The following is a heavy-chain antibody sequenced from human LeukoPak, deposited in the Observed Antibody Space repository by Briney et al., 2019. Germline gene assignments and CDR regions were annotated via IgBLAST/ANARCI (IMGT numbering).Heavy chain of an antibody. CDR1: GGTFIIYA. CDR2: IIPILGIA. CDR3: AAHRVAATGYFDY. Sequence: GASVTVSFKASGGTFIIYAISWVRQAPGQGLEWMGRIIPILGIANYAQKFQGRVTITADKSTSTAYMELSSLRSEDTAVYYCAAHRVAATGYFDYWGQGTLVTVSS. D-gene: IGHD6-19*01. V-gene: IGHV1-69*04. J-gene: IGHJ4*02.